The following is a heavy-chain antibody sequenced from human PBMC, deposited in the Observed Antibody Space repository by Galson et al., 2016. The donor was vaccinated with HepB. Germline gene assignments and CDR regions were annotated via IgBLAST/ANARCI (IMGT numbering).Heavy chain of an antibody. J-gene: IGHJ5*02. CDR2: IYYSGST. CDR3: ARDRGAVAATGWFDP. CDR1: GGSIGRGAYY. Sequence: TLSLTCSVSGGSIGRGAYYWSWIRQLPGKGLEWIGYIYYSGSTYFNPSLKSRLSMSVDASKNQFSLQLTSVTAADTAVYYCARDRGAVAATGWFDPWGQGTLVTVSS. D-gene: IGHD6-19*01. V-gene: IGHV4-31*03.